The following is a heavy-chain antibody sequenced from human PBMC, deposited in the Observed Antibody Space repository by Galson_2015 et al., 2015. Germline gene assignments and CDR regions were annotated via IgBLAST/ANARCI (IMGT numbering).Heavy chain of an antibody. V-gene: IGHV3-30-3*01. CDR1: GFTFSSYA. CDR3: ARDYYYDSSGGPFDY. D-gene: IGHD3-22*01. Sequence: SLRLSCAASGFTFSSYAMHWVRQAPGKGLEWVAVISYDGSNKYYADSVKGRFTISRDNSKNTLYLQMNSLRAEDTAVYYCARDYYYDSSGGPFDYWGQGTLVTVSS. J-gene: IGHJ4*02. CDR2: ISYDGSNK.